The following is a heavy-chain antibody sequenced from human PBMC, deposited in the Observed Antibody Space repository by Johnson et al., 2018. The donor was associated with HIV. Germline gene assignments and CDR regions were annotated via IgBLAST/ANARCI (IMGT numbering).Heavy chain of an antibody. CDR3: ARDMRPTSGYYYQDAFDI. CDR1: GFTFSTYA. Sequence: VLLVESGGGLVQPGGSLRLSCTASGFTFSTYAMSWVRQAPGKGLEWVSSMRVIDGSTYYADSVKGRFTISRENSKSTVYLQMNSLRVEDTAVYFCARDMRPTSGYYYQDAFDIWGQGTMVTVSS. J-gene: IGHJ3*02. CDR2: MRVIDGST. V-gene: IGHV3-23*04. D-gene: IGHD3-22*01.